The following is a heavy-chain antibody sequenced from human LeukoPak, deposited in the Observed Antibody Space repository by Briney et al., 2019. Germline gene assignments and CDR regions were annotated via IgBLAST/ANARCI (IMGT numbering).Heavy chain of an antibody. D-gene: IGHD3-16*01. V-gene: IGHV3-30-3*01. Sequence: GRSLRLSCAASGFTFSSYAMHWVRQAPGKGLEWVAVISYDGSNKYYADSVKGRFTISRDNSKNTLYLQMNSLRAEDTAVYYCARGPIIGGSVAFDYWGQGTLVTVSS. CDR2: ISYDGSNK. CDR3: ARGPIIGGSVAFDY. CDR1: GFTFSSYA. J-gene: IGHJ4*02.